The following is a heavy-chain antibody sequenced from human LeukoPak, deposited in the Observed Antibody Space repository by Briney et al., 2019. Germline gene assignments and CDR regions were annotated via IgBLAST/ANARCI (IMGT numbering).Heavy chain of an antibody. V-gene: IGHV3-74*01. D-gene: IGHD3-22*01. CDR3: ARDPDSGGYSTFQL. CDR2: IKGDGSST. Sequence: GGSLRLSCAASEFAFSNYWMHWVRQAPGKGLVWVSRIKGDGSSTTYADSVKGRFTISRDNARKMLYLQMNSLRAEDTAVYYCARDPDSGGYSTFQLWGQGTLVTVSS. CDR1: EFAFSNYW. J-gene: IGHJ1*01.